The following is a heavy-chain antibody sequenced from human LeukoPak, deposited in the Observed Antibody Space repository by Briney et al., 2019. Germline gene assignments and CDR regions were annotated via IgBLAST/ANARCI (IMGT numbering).Heavy chain of an antibody. CDR3: ALGRPIMVRGGDWFDP. CDR1: GYTFTGYY. J-gene: IGHJ5*02. V-gene: IGHV1-2*02. CDR2: INPNSGGT. D-gene: IGHD3-10*01. Sequence: GASVKVSCKASGYTFTGYYMHWVRQAPGQGLEWMGWINPNSGGTNYAQKFQGRVTMTRDTSISTAYMELSRLRSDDTAVYYCALGRPIMVRGGDWFDPWGQGTLVTVSS.